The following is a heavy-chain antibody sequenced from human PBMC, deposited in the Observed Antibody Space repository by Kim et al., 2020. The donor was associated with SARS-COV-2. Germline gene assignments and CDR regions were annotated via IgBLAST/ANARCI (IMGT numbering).Heavy chain of an antibody. CDR1: GFTFTGHA. J-gene: IGHJ4*02. CDR3: LKGGWGWIWDY. V-gene: IGHV3-23*01. CDR2: IDGSDGTT. Sequence: GGSLRLSCTTSGFTFTGHAMSWVRQAPGKGLEWVSSIDGSDGTTYYVDPVKGRFSISRDDSKNTLYLQMIALRADDTAAYYCLKGGWGWIWDYWGQGTL. D-gene: IGHD2-21*01.